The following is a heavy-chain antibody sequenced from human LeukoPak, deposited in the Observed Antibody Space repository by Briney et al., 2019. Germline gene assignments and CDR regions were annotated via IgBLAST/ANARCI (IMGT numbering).Heavy chain of an antibody. CDR2: IIPIFGTA. D-gene: IGHD4-11*01. J-gene: IGHJ5*02. CDR1: GGTFSSYA. CDR3: ARDSGPMTTVTNFWFDP. Sequence: SVKVSCKASGGTFSSYAISWVRQAPGQGLEWMGGIIPIFGTANYAQKFQCRVTITTDESTSTAYMELSRLRSEDTAVYYCARDSGPMTTVTNFWFDPWGQGTLVTVSS. V-gene: IGHV1-69*05.